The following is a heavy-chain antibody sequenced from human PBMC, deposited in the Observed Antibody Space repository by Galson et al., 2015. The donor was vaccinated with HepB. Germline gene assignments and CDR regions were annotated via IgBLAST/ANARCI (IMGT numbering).Heavy chain of an antibody. V-gene: IGHV3-33*01. CDR2: IQFDGSKE. CDR1: GFTFSRYG. Sequence: SLRLSCAASGFTFSRYGMHWVRQAPGKGLDWVAAIQFDGSKEHHAHSVKGRLTISRDDSKNTVSLQMNSLGAEDSAVYYCGRDFSYGSLDFGNWGQGTLVTVFS. CDR3: GRDFSYGSLDFGN. D-gene: IGHD6-6*01. J-gene: IGHJ4*02.